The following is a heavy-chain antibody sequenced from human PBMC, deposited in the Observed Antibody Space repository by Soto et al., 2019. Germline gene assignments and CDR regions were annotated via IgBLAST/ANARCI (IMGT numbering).Heavy chain of an antibody. CDR2: IIPIFGTA. CDR1: GGTFSSYA. D-gene: IGHD6-6*01. CDR3: ARDAEQLVRRYFDY. V-gene: IGHV1-69*01. Sequence: QVQLVQSGAEVKKPGSSVKVSCKASGGTFSSYAISWVRQAPGQGLEWMGGIIPIFGTANYAQKFQGRVTINADDSTSTDYMELSSLRSEDTAVYYCARDAEQLVRRYFDYWGQGTLVTVSS. J-gene: IGHJ4*02.